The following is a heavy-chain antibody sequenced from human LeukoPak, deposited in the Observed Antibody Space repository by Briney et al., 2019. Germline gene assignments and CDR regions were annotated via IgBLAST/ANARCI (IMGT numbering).Heavy chain of an antibody. CDR3: ASSAPTDQLELHKGDY. J-gene: IGHJ4*02. Sequence: KPGGSLRLSCAASGFTFSSYSMNWVRQAPGKGLEWVSSISSSSSYIYYADSVKGRFTISRDNAKNSLYLQMNSLRAEDTAVYYCASSAPTDQLELHKGDYWGQGTLVTVSS. CDR2: ISSSSSYI. CDR1: GFTFSSYS. V-gene: IGHV3-21*01. D-gene: IGHD1-1*01.